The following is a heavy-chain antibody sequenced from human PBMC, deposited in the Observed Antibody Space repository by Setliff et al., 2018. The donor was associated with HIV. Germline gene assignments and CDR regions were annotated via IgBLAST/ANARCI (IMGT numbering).Heavy chain of an antibody. V-gene: IGHV4-61*02. CDR2: IYTSGST. CDR3: ARDYFGSLDY. D-gene: IGHD3-10*01. Sequence: SETLSLTCTVSGGSISSGSYYWSWIRQPAGKGLEWIGRIYTSGSTNYNPSLKSRVTISVDTSKNQFSLKLSSVTAADTAFYYCARDYFGSLDYWGQGTQVTVSS. J-gene: IGHJ4*02. CDR1: GGSISSGSYY.